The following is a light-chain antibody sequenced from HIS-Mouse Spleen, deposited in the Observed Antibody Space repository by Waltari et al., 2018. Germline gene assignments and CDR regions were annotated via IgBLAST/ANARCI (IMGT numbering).Light chain of an antibody. CDR1: SSNIGSNY. Sequence: QSVLTQPPSASGTPGQRVTISCSGSSSNIGSNYVYWYQQLPGTAPKLLIYRNNQRPSGGPDRFSGSKSGTSASLAISVLRSEDEADYYCAAWDDSLSGPVFGGGTKLTVL. V-gene: IGLV1-47*01. CDR2: RNN. J-gene: IGLJ3*02. CDR3: AAWDDSLSGPV.